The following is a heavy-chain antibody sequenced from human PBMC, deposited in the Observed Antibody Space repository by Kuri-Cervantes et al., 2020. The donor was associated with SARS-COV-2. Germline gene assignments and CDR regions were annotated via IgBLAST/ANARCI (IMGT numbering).Heavy chain of an antibody. V-gene: IGHV4-34*01. J-gene: IGHJ4*02. D-gene: IGHD6-13*01. Sequence: GSLRLSCAVYGGSFSGYYWSWIRQPPGKGLEWIGEINHSGSTNYNPSLRSRVTISVDTSKNQFSLKLSSVTAADTAVYYCARGPRYSSSWYQTLDYWGQGTLVTVSS. CDR3: ARGPRYSSSWYQTLDY. CDR2: INHSGST. CDR1: GGSFSGYY.